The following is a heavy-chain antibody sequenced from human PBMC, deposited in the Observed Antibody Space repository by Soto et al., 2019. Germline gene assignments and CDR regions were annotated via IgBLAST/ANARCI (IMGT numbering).Heavy chain of an antibody. CDR3: ARDSGWLFNFDY. J-gene: IGHJ4*02. D-gene: IGHD3-22*01. Sequence: SETLSLTCTVSGGSISSSSYYWGWIRQPPGKGLEWIGSIYYSGRTYYNPSLKSRVTISVDTSKNQFSLKLSSVTAADTAVYYCARDSGWLFNFDYWGQGTLVTVSS. CDR2: IYYSGRT. CDR1: GGSISSSSYY. V-gene: IGHV4-39*02.